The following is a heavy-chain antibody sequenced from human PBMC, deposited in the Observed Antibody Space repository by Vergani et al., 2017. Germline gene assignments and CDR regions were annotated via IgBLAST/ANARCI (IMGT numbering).Heavy chain of an antibody. V-gene: IGHV1-18*01. CDR2: ISASNGNT. D-gene: IGHD1-26*01. CDR3: ARGRLKIEGVTSNWFDP. Sequence: QVQLVQSGTEVKKPGASVKVSCKASGYTFTTYGISWVRQAPGKGLEWMGWISASNGNTNYAQKLLGRVTMTTDRSTSTAYMELRSLRSDDTAVYYCARGRLKIEGVTSNWFDPWGQGTLVTVSS. CDR1: GYTFTTYG. J-gene: IGHJ5*02.